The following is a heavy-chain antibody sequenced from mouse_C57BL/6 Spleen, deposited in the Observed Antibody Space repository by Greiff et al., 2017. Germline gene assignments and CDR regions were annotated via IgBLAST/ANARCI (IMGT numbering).Heavy chain of an antibody. CDR1: GFTFSSYA. Sequence: DVKLVESGGGLVKPGGSLKLSCAASGFTFSSYAMSWVRQTPEKRLEWVATISDGGSYTYYPDNVKGRFTISRDNAKNNLYLQMSHLKSEDTAMYYCARDKGNYVGLMDYWGQGTSDTVSS. V-gene: IGHV5-4*01. CDR3: ARDKGNYVGLMDY. CDR2: ISDGGSYT. J-gene: IGHJ4*01. D-gene: IGHD2-1*01.